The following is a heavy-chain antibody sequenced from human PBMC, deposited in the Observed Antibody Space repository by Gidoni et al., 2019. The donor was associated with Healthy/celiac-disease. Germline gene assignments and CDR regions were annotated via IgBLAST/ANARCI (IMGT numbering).Heavy chain of an antibody. Sequence: EVPLLESGGGLVPPGGSLRLSCPASGFTFSSYAMSWFRQAPGKGLEWVSAISGSGGSTYYADSVKGRFTISRDNSKNTLYLQMNSLRAEDAAVYYCAKIWGVGATDHFDYWGQGTLVTVSS. V-gene: IGHV3-23*01. CDR1: GFTFSSYA. J-gene: IGHJ4*02. CDR2: ISGSGGST. D-gene: IGHD1-26*01. CDR3: AKIWGVGATDHFDY.